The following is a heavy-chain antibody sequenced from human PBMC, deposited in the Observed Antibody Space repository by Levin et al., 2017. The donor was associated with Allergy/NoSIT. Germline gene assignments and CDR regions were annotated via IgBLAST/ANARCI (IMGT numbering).Heavy chain of an antibody. CDR1: GFTFSNYW. CDR3: ARTGRRTGYDPFDS. D-gene: IGHD5-12*01. V-gene: IGHV3-7*01. Sequence: GESLKISCAASGFTFSNYWMSWVRQAPGKGLEWVANIKEDGSEKKYLDSVKGRFTISRDNAKNSLYLQMNSLRAEDTAMYYCARTGRRTGYDPFDSWGQGTLVTVSS. J-gene: IGHJ4*02. CDR2: IKEDGSEK.